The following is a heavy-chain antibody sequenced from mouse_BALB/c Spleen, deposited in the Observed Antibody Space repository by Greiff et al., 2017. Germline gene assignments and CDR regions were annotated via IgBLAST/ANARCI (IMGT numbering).Heavy chain of an antibody. D-gene: IGHD3-1*01. CDR2: ISYDGSN. CDR3: ARGRAAMDY. CDR1: GYSITSGYY. Sequence: VQLKESGPGLVKPSQSLSLTCSVTGYSITSGYYWNWIRQFPGNKLEWMGYISYDGSNNYNPSLKNRISITRDTSKNQFFLKLNSVTTEDTATYYCARGRAAMDYWGQGTSVTVSS. V-gene: IGHV3-6*02. J-gene: IGHJ4*01.